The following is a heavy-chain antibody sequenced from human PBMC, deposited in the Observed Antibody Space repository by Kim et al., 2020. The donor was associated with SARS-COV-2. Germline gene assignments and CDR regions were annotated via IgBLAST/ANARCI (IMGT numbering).Heavy chain of an antibody. CDR2: IYPGDSDT. D-gene: IGHD5-12*01. J-gene: IGHJ4*02. CDR3: ARRAYSDYDQYYFDY. V-gene: IGHV5-51*01. Sequence: GESLKISCKGSGYSFTTYWIGWVRQMPGKGLEWMGIIYPGDSDTRYSPSFQGQVTISADKSISTAYLQWNSLRASDTAIYYCARRAYSDYDQYYFDYWGQGALVTVSS. CDR1: GYSFTTYW.